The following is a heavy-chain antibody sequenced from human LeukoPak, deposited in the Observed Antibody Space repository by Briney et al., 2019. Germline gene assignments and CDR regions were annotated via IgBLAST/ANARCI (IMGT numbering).Heavy chain of an antibody. CDR3: ARDYGDYEVGTGFDP. Sequence: GASVKVSRKASGYTFTGYYMHWVRQAPGQGLEWMGWINPNSGGTNYAQKFQGRVTMTRDTSISTAYMELSRLRSDDTAVYYCARDYGDYEVGTGFDPWGQGTLVTVSS. CDR1: GYTFTGYY. J-gene: IGHJ5*02. V-gene: IGHV1-2*02. D-gene: IGHD4-17*01. CDR2: INPNSGGT.